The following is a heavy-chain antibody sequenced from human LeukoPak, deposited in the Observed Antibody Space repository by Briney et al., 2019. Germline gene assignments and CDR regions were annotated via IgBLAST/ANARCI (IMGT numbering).Heavy chain of an antibody. CDR2: ISGSGGST. D-gene: IGHD6-19*01. V-gene: IGHV3-23*01. Sequence: GGSLRLSCAASGFTFSSYAMSWVRQAPGKGLEWVSAISGSGGSTYYADSVTGRFTVSRDNSKNTLYLQMNSLRAEDTAVYYCAKDPEQWLVQYYFDYWGQGTLVTVSS. J-gene: IGHJ4*02. CDR1: GFTFSSYA. CDR3: AKDPEQWLVQYYFDY.